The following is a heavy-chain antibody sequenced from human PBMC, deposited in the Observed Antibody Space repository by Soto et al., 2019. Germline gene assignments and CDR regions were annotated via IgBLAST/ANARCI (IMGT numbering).Heavy chain of an antibody. Sequence: SQTLSLTCAISGDSVSSNSAAWNWIRQSPSRGLEWLGRTYYRSKWYNDYAVSVKSRITINPDTSKNQFSLQLNSVTPEDTAVYYCAVSSDCSSTSCYGGGYYYYGMDVWGQGTTVTVSS. V-gene: IGHV6-1*01. CDR3: AVSSDCSSTSCYGGGYYYYGMDV. CDR2: TYYRSKWYN. D-gene: IGHD2-2*01. CDR1: GDSVSSNSAA. J-gene: IGHJ6*02.